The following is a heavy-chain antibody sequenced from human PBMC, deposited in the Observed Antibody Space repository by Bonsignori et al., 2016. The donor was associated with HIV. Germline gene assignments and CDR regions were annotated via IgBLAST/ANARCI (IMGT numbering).Heavy chain of an antibody. D-gene: IGHD3-10*01. J-gene: IGHJ5*02. V-gene: IGHV3-9*01. CDR1: GFMFENYA. CDR3: TRDTSNLWFGEFSHFDT. CDR2: IDWNSATK. Sequence: GGSLRLSCVGSGFMFENYAMHWVRQRPGKGLEWVSGIDWNSATKGYADSVRGRFTISRDNAKNSLFVQVSSLTLEDTAVYYCTRDTSNLWFGEFSHFDTWGRGTLVTVSS.